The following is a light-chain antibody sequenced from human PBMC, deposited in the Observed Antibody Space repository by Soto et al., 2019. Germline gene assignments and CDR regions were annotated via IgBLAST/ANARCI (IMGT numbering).Light chain of an antibody. V-gene: IGLV2-23*01. CDR1: SSDVGNYNL. CDR3: TSFARGSTLV. Sequence: QSALSQPASVSGSRGQSITISCTGTSSDVGNYNLVSWYQQYPGKAPKLMIYATSKRPSGVSNRFSGSKSGDTASLTISGLQAEDEADYYCTSFARGSTLVFGGGTKLTVL. CDR2: ATS. J-gene: IGLJ3*02.